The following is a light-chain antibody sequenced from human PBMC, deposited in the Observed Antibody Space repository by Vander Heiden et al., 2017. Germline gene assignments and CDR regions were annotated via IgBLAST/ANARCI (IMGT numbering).Light chain of an antibody. J-gene: IGKJ4*01. CDR2: WAS. Sequence: DIVMTQSPDSLALSLRQRATINCKSSQSVLYSSNNKNYFAWYQQKPGQPPKLLIYWASTRESGVPDRFSGSGSETDFTLTISSLQAEDVAVYYCQQYYTTPHTFGGGTKVEIK. V-gene: IGKV4-1*01. CDR3: QQYYTTPHT. CDR1: QSVLYSSNNKNY.